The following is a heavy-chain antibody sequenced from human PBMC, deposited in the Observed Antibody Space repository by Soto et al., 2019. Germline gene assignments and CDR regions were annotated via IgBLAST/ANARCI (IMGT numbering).Heavy chain of an antibody. J-gene: IGHJ4*02. D-gene: IGHD2-8*01. CDR3: DRGGVY. Sequence: GGSLRLSCATSGFTFSTHEMNWVRQAPGRGLEWIAKISGSGSTRNYADSVKGRFIISRENGRRTVDLQMNSLRVEDTAVYYCDRGGVYWGQGTLVTVSS. V-gene: IGHV3-48*03. CDR2: ISGSGSTR. CDR1: GFTFSTHE.